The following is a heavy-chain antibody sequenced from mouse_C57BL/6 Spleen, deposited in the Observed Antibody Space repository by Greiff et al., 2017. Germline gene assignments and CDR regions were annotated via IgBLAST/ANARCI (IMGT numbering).Heavy chain of an antibody. D-gene: IGHD1-1*01. V-gene: IGHV1-15*01. J-gene: IGHJ3*01. CDR1: GYTFTDYE. CDR2: IDPETGGT. CDR3: TRRYGSSYGWFAY. Sequence: QVQLQPSGAELVRPGASVTLSCKASGYTFTDYEMHWVKQTPVHGLEWIGAIDPETGGTAYNQKFKGKAILTADKSSSTAYMELRSLTSEDSAVYYCTRRYGSSYGWFAYWGQGTLVTVSA.